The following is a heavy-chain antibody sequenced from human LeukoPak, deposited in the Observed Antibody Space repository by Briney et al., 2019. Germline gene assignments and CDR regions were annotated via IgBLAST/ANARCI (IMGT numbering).Heavy chain of an antibody. CDR3: ASTPAGTPWSGDTAMVEGDY. D-gene: IGHD5-18*01. Sequence: TSETLSLTCTVSGGSISSSSYYWGWIRQPPGKGLEWIGSIYYSGSTYYNPSLKSRVTISVDTSKNQFSLKLSSVTAADTAVYYCASTPAGTPWSGDTAMVEGDYWGQGTLVTVSS. V-gene: IGHV4-39*01. CDR1: GGSISSSSYY. J-gene: IGHJ4*02. CDR2: IYYSGST.